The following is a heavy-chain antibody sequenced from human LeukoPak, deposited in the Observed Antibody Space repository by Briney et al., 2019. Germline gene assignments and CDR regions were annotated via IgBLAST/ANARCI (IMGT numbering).Heavy chain of an antibody. CDR2: IYPGDSDT. J-gene: IGHJ3*02. CDR1: GYSFTSYW. Sequence: GESLKISCKGSGYSFTSYWIGWVRQMPGKGLEWMGIIYPGDSDTRYGPSFQGQVTISADKSISTAYLQWSSLKASDTAMYYCARQGSGAVAFDAFDIWGQGTMVTVSS. D-gene: IGHD6-19*01. V-gene: IGHV5-51*01. CDR3: ARQGSGAVAFDAFDI.